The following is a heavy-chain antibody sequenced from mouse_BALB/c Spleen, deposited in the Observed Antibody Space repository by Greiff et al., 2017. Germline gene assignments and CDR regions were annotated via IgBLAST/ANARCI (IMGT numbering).Heavy chain of an antibody. Sequence: EVNVVESGGDLVKPGGSLKLSCAASGFTFSSYGMSWVRQTPDKRLEWVATISSGGSYTYYPDSVKGRFTISRDNAKNTLYLQMSSLKSEDTAMYYCARQVYYGSSYWYFDVWGAGTTVTVSS. CDR1: GFTFSSYG. CDR2: ISSGGSYT. V-gene: IGHV5-6*01. D-gene: IGHD1-1*01. CDR3: ARQVYYGSSYWYFDV. J-gene: IGHJ1*01.